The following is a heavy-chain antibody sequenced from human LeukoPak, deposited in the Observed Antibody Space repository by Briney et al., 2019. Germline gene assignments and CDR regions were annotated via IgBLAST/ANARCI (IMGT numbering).Heavy chain of an antibody. CDR2: ISPNGVIT. Sequence: SGGSLRLCCAASGFTFSSYWMSWVRQAPGKGLEWVSGISPNGVITYYADSVKGRFTSSRDNSKGAVYVQMNSLRPEDTAVYYCAKDDAWLQYGNWGRGTLVTVSS. CDR1: GFTFSSYW. CDR3: AKDDAWLQYGN. J-gene: IGHJ4*02. V-gene: IGHV3-23*01. D-gene: IGHD5-24*01.